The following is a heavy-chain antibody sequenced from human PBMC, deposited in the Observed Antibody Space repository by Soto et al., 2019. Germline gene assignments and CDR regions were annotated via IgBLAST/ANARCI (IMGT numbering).Heavy chain of an antibody. J-gene: IGHJ6*02. CDR2: IYYSGST. Sequence: SEILSLTCSVSGGSISSVGHYWTWIRQQPGKGLEWIGYIYYSGSTDYNPSLKSRVTISVDRSKNQFSLNLSSVTAADTAIYYCARESGGYDSSTRYGLDVWGQGTTVTVSS. CDR3: ARESGGYDSSTRYGLDV. D-gene: IGHD6-25*01. CDR1: GGSISSVGHY. V-gene: IGHV4-31*03.